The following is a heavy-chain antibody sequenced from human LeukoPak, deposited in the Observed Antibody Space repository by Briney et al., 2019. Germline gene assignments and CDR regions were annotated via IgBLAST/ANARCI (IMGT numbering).Heavy chain of an antibody. CDR3: ARDDFSDYGDYVWFDP. Sequence: GASVTVSCKASGYTFTGYYMHWVRQAPGQGLEWMGWINPNSGGTNYAQKFQGRVTMTRDTSISTAYMKLSRLRSDDTAVYYCARDDFSDYGDYVWFDPWGQGTLVTVSS. V-gene: IGHV1-2*02. CDR1: GYTFTGYY. D-gene: IGHD4-17*01. CDR2: INPNSGGT. J-gene: IGHJ5*02.